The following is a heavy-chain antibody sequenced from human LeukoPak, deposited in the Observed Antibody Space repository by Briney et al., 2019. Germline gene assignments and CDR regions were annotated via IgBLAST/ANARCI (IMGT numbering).Heavy chain of an antibody. D-gene: IGHD5-24*01. V-gene: IGHV3-23*01. CDR3: TTAGEVEMTTMHLRQYYYYMDV. J-gene: IGHJ6*03. Sequence: PGGSLRLSCAASGFTFSSYAMSWVRQAPGKGLEWVSAISGSGGSTYYADSVKGRFTISRDNSKNTLYLQMNSLKTEDTAVYYCTTAGEVEMTTMHLRQYYYYMDVWGKGTTVTISS. CDR2: ISGSGGST. CDR1: GFTFSSYA.